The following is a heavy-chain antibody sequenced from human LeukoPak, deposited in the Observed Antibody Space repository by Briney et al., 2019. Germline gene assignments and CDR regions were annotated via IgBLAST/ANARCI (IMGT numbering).Heavy chain of an antibody. CDR3: ARPTSGSYRGAFDH. Sequence: GESLKISCKSYGYSFTNYWIGWVRQMPGKGLEWGGIIHPGDSYTKYSPSFQGQVTISADKSISTAYLQWSSLKASDTAMYYCARPTSGSYRGAFDHWGQGTLVTVSS. V-gene: IGHV5-51*01. CDR2: IHPGDSYT. CDR1: GYSFTNYW. D-gene: IGHD1-26*01. J-gene: IGHJ4*02.